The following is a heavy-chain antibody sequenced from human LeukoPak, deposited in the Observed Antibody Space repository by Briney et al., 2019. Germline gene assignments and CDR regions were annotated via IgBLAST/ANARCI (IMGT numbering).Heavy chain of an antibody. CDR1: GYSFTSYW. CDR2: IYPGDSDS. CDR3: ARHAGTTFTXXXAFDL. V-gene: IGHV5-51*01. Sequence: GESLKISCKGSGYSFTSYWIGWVRQMPGKGLEWLGIIYPGDSDSRNSPSFQGQVTISVDRSIRTLYLHWSSLKASDTAIYYCARHAGTTFTXXXAFDLWGQGTKVTVSS. D-gene: IGHD1-1*01. J-gene: IGHJ3*01.